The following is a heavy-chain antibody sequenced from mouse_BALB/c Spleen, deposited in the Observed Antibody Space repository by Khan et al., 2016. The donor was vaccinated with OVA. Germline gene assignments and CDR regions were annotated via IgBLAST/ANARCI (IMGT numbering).Heavy chain of an antibody. J-gene: IGHJ3*01. CDR2: IWAGGST. CDR1: GFSLTSYG. V-gene: IGHV2-9*02. Sequence: VKLLESGPGLVAPSQSLSITCTVSGFSLTSYGVHWVRQPPGKGLEWLGIIWAGGSTNYYSALMSRLSISKDNSKSQVFLKMNSLQTDDTAMYYCARDTTATPYWGQGTLVTVSA. D-gene: IGHD1-2*01. CDR3: ARDTTATPY.